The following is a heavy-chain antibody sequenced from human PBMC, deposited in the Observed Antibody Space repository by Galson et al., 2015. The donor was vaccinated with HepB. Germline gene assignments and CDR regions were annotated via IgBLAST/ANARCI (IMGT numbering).Heavy chain of an antibody. V-gene: IGHV1-3*01. CDR2: INAGNGNT. CDR3: ARVKGGGSSWYHDAFDI. Sequence: SVKVSCKASGYTFTSYAMHWVRQAPGQRLEWMGWINAGNGNTKYSQKFQGRVTITRDTSASTAYMELSSLRSEDTAVYYCARVKGGGSSWYHDAFDIWGQGTMVTVSS. J-gene: IGHJ3*02. CDR1: GYTFTSYA. D-gene: IGHD6-13*01.